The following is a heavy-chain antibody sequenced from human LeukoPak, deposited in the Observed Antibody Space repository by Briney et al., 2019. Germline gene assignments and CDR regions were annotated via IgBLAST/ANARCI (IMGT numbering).Heavy chain of an antibody. D-gene: IGHD3-22*01. CDR1: GGSISSYY. CDR2: IYYSGST. CDR3: ARDQHYYDSSGYYYVPDAFDI. J-gene: IGHJ3*02. Sequence: SETLSLTCTVSGGSISSYYWSWIRQPPGKGLEWIGYIYYSGSTNYNPSLKSRVTISVDTSKNQFSLKLSSVTAADTAVYYCARDQHYYDSSGYYYVPDAFDIWGQGTMVPVSS. V-gene: IGHV4-59*01.